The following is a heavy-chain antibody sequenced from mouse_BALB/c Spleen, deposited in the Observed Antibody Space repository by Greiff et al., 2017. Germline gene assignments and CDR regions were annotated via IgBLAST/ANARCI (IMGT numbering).Heavy chain of an antibody. CDR2: IWAGGST. Sequence: VQRVESGPGLVAPSQSLSITCTVSGFSLTSYGVHWVRQPPGKGLEWLGVIWAGGSTNYNSALMSRLSISKDNSKSQVFLKMNSLQTDDTAMYYCARDPDYGGGYFDYWGQGTTLTVSS. CDR3: ARDPDYGGGYFDY. J-gene: IGHJ2*01. V-gene: IGHV2-9*02. D-gene: IGHD1-1*01. CDR1: GFSLTSYG.